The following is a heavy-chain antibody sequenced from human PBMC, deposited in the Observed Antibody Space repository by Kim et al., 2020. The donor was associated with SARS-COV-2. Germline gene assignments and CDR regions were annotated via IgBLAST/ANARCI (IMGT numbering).Heavy chain of an antibody. CDR1: GFTFSSYG. CDR2: ISYDGSNK. D-gene: IGHD4-17*01. Sequence: GGSLRLSCAASGFTFSSYGMHWVRQAPGKGLEWVAVISYDGSNKYYADSVKGRFTISRDNSKNTLYLQMNSLRAEDTAVYYCAKGDDYGDFGYWGQGTLVTVSS. J-gene: IGHJ4*02. V-gene: IGHV3-30*18. CDR3: AKGDDYGDFGY.